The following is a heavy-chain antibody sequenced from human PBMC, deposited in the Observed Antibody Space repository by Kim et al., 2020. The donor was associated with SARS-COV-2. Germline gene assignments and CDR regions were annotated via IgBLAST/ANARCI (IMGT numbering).Heavy chain of an antibody. J-gene: IGHJ3*02. CDR2: NK. Sequence: NKYYADSVKGRFTISRDNSKNTLYLQMNSLRAEDTAVYYCARDRTEAFDIWGQGTMVTVSS. V-gene: IGHV3-33*01. CDR3: ARDRTEAFDI.